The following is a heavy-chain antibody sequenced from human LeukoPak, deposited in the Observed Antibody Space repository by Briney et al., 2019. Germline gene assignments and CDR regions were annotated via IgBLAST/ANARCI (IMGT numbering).Heavy chain of an antibody. CDR3: ARLDYGGNSDVYYFDY. D-gene: IGHD4-23*01. V-gene: IGHV1-69*01. J-gene: IGHJ4*02. CDR2: IIPIFGTA. Sequence: SVKVSCKASGGTFSSYAISWVRQAPGQGLEWMGGIIPIFGTANYAQKFQGRVTITADGSTSTAYMELSSLRSEDTAVYYCARLDYGGNSDVYYFDYWGQGTLVTVSS. CDR1: GGTFSSYA.